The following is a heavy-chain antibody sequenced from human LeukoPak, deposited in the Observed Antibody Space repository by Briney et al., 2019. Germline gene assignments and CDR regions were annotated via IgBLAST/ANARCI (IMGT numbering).Heavy chain of an antibody. V-gene: IGHV4-59*08. CDR3: ASASSSSGWPNIDY. Sequence: SETLSLTCAVYGGSFSGYYWSWIRQPPGKGLEWIGYIYSSGSTNYNPSLKSRVTISVDTTKNQFSLKLTSLTAADTAVYYCASASSSSGWPNIDYWGQGTLVTVSS. D-gene: IGHD6-19*01. CDR1: GGSFSGYY. CDR2: IYSSGST. J-gene: IGHJ4*02.